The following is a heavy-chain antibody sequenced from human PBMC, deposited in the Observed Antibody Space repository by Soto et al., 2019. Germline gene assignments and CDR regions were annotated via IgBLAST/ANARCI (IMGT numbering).Heavy chain of an antibody. CDR1: GGSISSGGYD. CDR2: IYYSGST. CDR3: ARDFLSAQGMEV. J-gene: IGHJ6*02. Sequence: QVQLQESGPGLVKPSQTLSLTCTVSGGSISSGGYDWSWIRQHPGKGLEGIGYIYYSGSTYYNPSLKSRVTISVDTSKKQFSLKLSSVTAADTAVYYCARDFLSAQGMEVWGQGTTVTVSS. D-gene: IGHD1-26*01. V-gene: IGHV4-31*03.